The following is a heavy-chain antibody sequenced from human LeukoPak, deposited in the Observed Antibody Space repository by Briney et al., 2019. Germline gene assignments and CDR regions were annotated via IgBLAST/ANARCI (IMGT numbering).Heavy chain of an antibody. CDR1: GGSTSSSNYY. J-gene: IGHJ4*02. Sequence: KASETLSLTCTVSGGSTSSSNYYWGWIRQPPGKGLEWIGGIHYSGNTYYNPSLKSRVTISVDTSKNQFSLKLSSVTAADTAVYYCARLGAGPTYYDFWSGYSSFYFVYWGQGTLVTVSS. CDR3: ARLGAGPTYYDFWSGYSSFYFVY. V-gene: IGHV4-39*01. D-gene: IGHD3-3*01. CDR2: IHYSGNT.